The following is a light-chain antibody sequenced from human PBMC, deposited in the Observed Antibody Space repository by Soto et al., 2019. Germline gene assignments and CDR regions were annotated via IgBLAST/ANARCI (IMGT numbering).Light chain of an antibody. Sequence: DIQMTQSPSSLSASVGDRVTITCRASQSISSYLNWYQQKPGKAPKLLIYAASSLQSGVPSRFSGSGSGTDFTLTISSLQPEDFATYYCQHQGTFGQGTKVDI. CDR2: AAS. CDR3: QHQGT. V-gene: IGKV1-39*01. CDR1: QSISSY. J-gene: IGKJ1*01.